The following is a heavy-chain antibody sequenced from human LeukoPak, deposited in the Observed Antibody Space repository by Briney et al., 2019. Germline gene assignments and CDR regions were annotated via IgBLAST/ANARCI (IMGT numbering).Heavy chain of an antibody. J-gene: IGHJ4*02. D-gene: IGHD6-13*01. CDR3: VKGRISEDGLDF. CDR1: GVTFSRSA. CDR2: ISSSGNT. Sequence: GGSLRLSRAVSGVTFSRSAMTWVRQTPGKGRDWGSSISSSGNTYYADSVKGRFTISRDNSKNMLYLQLNSLRAEATAVYYCVKGRISEDGLDFWGQGTLVTVSS. V-gene: IGHV3-23*01.